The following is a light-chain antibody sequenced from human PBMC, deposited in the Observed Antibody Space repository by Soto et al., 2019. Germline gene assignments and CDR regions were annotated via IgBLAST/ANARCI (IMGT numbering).Light chain of an antibody. Sequence: QSVLTQPPSASGTPGQRGTISCSGSSSNIGSNYVYWYQQLPGTAPKLLIYRNNQRPSGVPDRFSGSKSGTSASLSISGLRSEDEADYYGAAWDDSLSGVVFGGGTKVTVL. CDR1: SSNIGSNY. V-gene: IGLV1-47*01. CDR3: AAWDDSLSGVV. J-gene: IGLJ2*01. CDR2: RNN.